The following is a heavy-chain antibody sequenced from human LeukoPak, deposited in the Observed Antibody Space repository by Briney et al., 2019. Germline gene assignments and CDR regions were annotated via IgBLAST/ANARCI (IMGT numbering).Heavy chain of an antibody. Sequence: GGSLRLSCSASGFTFSNYAMSWVRQAPGKGLEWVSAISGSGGSTFYADSVKGRFTISRDNSKNTLYLRMNSLRAEDTAVYYCAKDIVVVIAMHFDYWGQGTLVTVSS. CDR3: AKDIVVVIAMHFDY. V-gene: IGHV3-23*01. CDR2: ISGSGGST. J-gene: IGHJ4*02. CDR1: GFTFSNYA. D-gene: IGHD2-21*01.